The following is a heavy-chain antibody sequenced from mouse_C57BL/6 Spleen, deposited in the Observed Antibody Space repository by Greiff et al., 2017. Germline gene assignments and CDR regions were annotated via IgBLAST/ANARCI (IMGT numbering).Heavy chain of an antibody. J-gene: IGHJ1*03. V-gene: IGHV1-26*01. CDR1: GYTFTDYY. CDR2: INPNNGGT. D-gene: IGHD2-4*01. CDR3: ARIRLRRWWCFDV. Sequence: VQLKESGPELVKPGASVKISCKASGYTFTDYYMNWVKQSHGKSLEWIGDINPNNGGTSYNQKFKGKATLTVDKSSSTAYMELRSLTSEDSAVYYCARIRLRRWWCFDVWGTGTTVTVSS.